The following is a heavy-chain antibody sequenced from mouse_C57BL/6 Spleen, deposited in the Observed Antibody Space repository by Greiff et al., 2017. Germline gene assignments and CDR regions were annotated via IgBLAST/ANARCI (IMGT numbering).Heavy chain of an antibody. D-gene: IGHD2-2*01. V-gene: IGHV14-3*01. J-gene: IGHJ3*01. CDR2: IDPANGNT. Sequence: EVKLLESVAELVRPGASVKLSCTASGFNIKNTYMHWVKQRHEQGLEWIGRIDPANGNTTYAPKFQGKATITADTSSNTAYLQLSSLTSEDSAVYYCAVYYGYGFADWGTGTLVSVSA. CDR1: GFNIKNTY. CDR3: AVYYGYGFAD.